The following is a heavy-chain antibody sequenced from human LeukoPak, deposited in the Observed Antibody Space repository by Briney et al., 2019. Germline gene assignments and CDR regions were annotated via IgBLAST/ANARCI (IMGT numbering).Heavy chain of an antibody. CDR1: GFTFSTYW. CDR2: ISGSGGST. CDR3: AKGENIAAPFDY. V-gene: IGHV3-23*01. Sequence: GGSLRLSCAASGFTFSTYWMSWYRQAPGKGLEWVSAISGSGGSTYYADSVKGRFTISRDNSKNTLYLQMNSLRAEDTAVYYCAKGENIAAPFDYWGQGTLVTVSS. D-gene: IGHD6-13*01. J-gene: IGHJ4*02.